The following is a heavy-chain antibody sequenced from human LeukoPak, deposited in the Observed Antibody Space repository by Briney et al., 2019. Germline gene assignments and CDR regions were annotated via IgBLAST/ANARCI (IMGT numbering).Heavy chain of an antibody. Sequence: GGSLRLSCAASGFTFSSYDMHWVRQAPGKGLEWVALISYDGSNKYYADSVKGRFTISRDNSKNTLFLQMNSLRGEDTAIYYCAKVGDSWDFDYWGQGTLVTVSS. D-gene: IGHD6-13*01. V-gene: IGHV3-30*18. J-gene: IGHJ4*02. CDR2: ISYDGSNK. CDR1: GFTFSSYD. CDR3: AKVGDSWDFDY.